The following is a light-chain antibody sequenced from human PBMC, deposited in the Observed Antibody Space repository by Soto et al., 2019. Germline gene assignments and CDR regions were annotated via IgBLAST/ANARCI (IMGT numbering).Light chain of an antibody. CDR1: QSLVHSDGNTY. CDR2: KVS. V-gene: IGKV2-30*02. Sequence: DAVMTQSPLSLPVTLGQPASISCRSSQSLVHSDGNTYLNWFQQRPGQSPRRLIYKVSNRDSGVPERFSGSGSGTEFTLKISRVEAEDIGVYYCMQGTHWPPITFGQGTRLEIK. J-gene: IGKJ5*01. CDR3: MQGTHWPPIT.